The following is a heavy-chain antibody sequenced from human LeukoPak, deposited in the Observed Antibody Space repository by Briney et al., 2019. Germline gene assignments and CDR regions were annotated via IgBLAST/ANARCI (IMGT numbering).Heavy chain of an antibody. CDR3: ARGRLYYDILTGYSSRGGFDY. Sequence: PSETLSLTCTVSGGSISSYYWSWIRQPPGKGLEWIGYIYHSGSTYYNPSLKSRVTISVDWSKNQFSLKLSSVTAADTAVYYCARGRLYYDILTGYSSRGGFDYWGQGTLVTVSS. CDR1: GGSISSYY. J-gene: IGHJ4*02. D-gene: IGHD3-9*01. CDR2: IYHSGST. V-gene: IGHV4-59*12.